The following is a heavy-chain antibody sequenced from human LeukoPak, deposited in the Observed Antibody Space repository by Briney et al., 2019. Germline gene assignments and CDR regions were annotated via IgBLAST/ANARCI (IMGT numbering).Heavy chain of an antibody. D-gene: IGHD3-10*01. CDR1: GASISSGSNY. J-gene: IGHJ3*02. CDR2: IYSSGST. V-gene: IGHV4-39*07. Sequence: SETLSLTCSVSGASISSGSNYWGWIRQPPGKTLERIVSIYSSGSTYNNPSLKSRVIIIMYTPKNHFSLTLSSVTAADTAVYYCARSDGYGLVGIWGQGTMVTVSS. CDR3: ARSDGYGLVGI.